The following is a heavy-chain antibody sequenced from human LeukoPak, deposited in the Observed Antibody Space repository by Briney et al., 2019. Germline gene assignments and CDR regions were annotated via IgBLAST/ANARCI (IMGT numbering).Heavy chain of an antibody. CDR2: IYSGGNT. V-gene: IGHV3-66*01. CDR3: ARDRAYGDYAS. Sequence: GGSLRLSCAASGFTVSSNYMSWVRQAPGKGLEWVSVIYSGGNTYYADSVKGRFIISRDNSKNTVYLQMNSLRAEDTAVYYCARDRAYGDYASWGQGTLVTVSS. D-gene: IGHD4-17*01. CDR1: GFTVSSNY. J-gene: IGHJ5*02.